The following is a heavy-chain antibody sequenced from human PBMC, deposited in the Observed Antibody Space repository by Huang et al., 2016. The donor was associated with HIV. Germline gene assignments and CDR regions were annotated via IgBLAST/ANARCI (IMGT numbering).Heavy chain of an antibody. CDR1: GGSFSGYY. V-gene: IGHV4-34*01. CDR3: ARGQGGYYYYYMDV. CDR2: INHSERN. Sequence: QVQLQQWGAGLLRPSETLSLTCAVYGGSFSGYYGTWIRQPPGKGLEWIGEINHSERNNYDPALKRRVTISVDTSRNQFSLTLTSVTAADTAVYYCARGQGGYYYYYMDVWGKGTTVTVSS. J-gene: IGHJ6*03.